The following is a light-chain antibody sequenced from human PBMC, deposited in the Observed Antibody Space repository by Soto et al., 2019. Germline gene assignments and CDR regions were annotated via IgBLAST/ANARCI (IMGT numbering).Light chain of an antibody. CDR1: SGHSSYA. Sequence: QSVLTQSPSASASLGASVKLTCTLSSGHSSYAIAWHQQQPEKGPRYLMKLNSDGSHSKGDGIPDRFSGSSSGAERYLTISRLQSEDEADYYCQTWGTGIGVFGGGTTLTVL. V-gene: IGLV4-69*01. J-gene: IGLJ3*02. CDR2: LNSDGSH. CDR3: QTWGTGIGV.